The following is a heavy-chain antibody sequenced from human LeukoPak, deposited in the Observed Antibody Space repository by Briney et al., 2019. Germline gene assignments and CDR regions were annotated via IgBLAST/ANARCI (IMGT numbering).Heavy chain of an antibody. J-gene: IGHJ5*02. CDR2: ISYDGSDK. CDR3: VKDTSSGYSYNWFDP. V-gene: IGHV3-30*18. D-gene: IGHD3-22*01. CDR1: GFTFSRYD. Sequence: GGSLRLSCAASGFTFSRYDMHWVRQAPGKGLEWVAVISYDGSDKSYTDSVKGRLTISRDNSKNTLYLQMSSLRAEDTAVYYCVKDTSSGYSYNWFDPWGQGTLVTVSS.